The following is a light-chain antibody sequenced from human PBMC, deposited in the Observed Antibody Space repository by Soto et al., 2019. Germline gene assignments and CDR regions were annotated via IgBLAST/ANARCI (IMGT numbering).Light chain of an antibody. CDR1: SSDVGGYNY. Sequence: QSALTQPASVSGSPGQSITISCTGTSSDVGGYNYVSWYQQYPGRVPKLLIYKVSNRPSGISNRFSGSKSGNTASLTISGPRAGEEADYFCTPPPPASLFVFGSGPKLPVL. CDR2: KVS. V-gene: IGLV2-14*01. CDR3: TPPPPASLFV. J-gene: IGLJ1*01.